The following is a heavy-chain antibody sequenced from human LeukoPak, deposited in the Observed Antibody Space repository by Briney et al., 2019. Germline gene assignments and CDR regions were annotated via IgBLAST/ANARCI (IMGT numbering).Heavy chain of an antibody. Sequence: GRSLRLSCSASGFTFSNYAIHWVRQAPGKGLEWVAVISYDGSNKYYADSVKGRFTISRENTKNTLYLQMNSLRAEDTAVYYCARYENMDYWGQGTLVTVSS. V-gene: IGHV3-30*04. CDR2: ISYDGSNK. CDR1: GFTFSNYA. CDR3: ARYENMDY. D-gene: IGHD3-16*01. J-gene: IGHJ4*02.